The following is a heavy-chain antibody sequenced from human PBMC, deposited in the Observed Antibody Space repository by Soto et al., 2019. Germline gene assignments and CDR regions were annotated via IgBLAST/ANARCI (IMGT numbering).Heavy chain of an antibody. CDR3: AGGTSYYRLDY. V-gene: IGHV3-23*01. Sequence: EVQLLESGGGLVQPGGSLRLSCTASGFTFSDYALSWVRQAPGKGLEWTLVMSGSGGSTYYADPVKGRFTISRDNSKNTLYLQMNSLRAEDTAVYYCAGGTSYYRLDYWGQGALVIVSS. CDR1: GFTFSDYA. D-gene: IGHD3-9*01. J-gene: IGHJ4*02. CDR2: MSGSGGST.